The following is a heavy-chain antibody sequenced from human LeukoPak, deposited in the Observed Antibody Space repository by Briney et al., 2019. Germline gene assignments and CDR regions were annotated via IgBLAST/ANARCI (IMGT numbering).Heavy chain of an antibody. D-gene: IGHD3-3*01. J-gene: IGHJ5*02. CDR2: IYYSGST. CDR3: AREQRITIFGVVGHWFDP. CDR1: GGSISSYY. V-gene: IGHV4-59*12. Sequence: PSETLSLTCTVSGGSISSYYWSWIRQPPGKGLEWIGYIYYSGSTNYNPSLKSRVAISVDTSKNQFSLKLSSVTAADTAVYYCAREQRITIFGVVGHWFDPWGQGTLVTVSS.